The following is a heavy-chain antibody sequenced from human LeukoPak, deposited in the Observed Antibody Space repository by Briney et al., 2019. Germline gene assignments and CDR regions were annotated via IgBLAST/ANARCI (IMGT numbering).Heavy chain of an antibody. CDR3: AKDHTQDTAMVPVDY. CDR1: GFTVSSNY. Sequence: GGSLRLSCAASGFTVSSNYMSWVRQAPGKGLEWVSVIYSGGSTYYADSVKGRFTISRDNSKNTLYLQMNSLRAEDTAVYYCAKDHTQDTAMVPVDYWGQGTLVTVSS. J-gene: IGHJ4*02. CDR2: IYSGGST. V-gene: IGHV3-53*05. D-gene: IGHD5-18*01.